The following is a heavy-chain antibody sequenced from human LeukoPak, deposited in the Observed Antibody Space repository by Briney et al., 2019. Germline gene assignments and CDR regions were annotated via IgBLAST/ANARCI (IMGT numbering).Heavy chain of an antibody. CDR2: INTNTGNP. CDR3: ARRNNDRAYLGVGIDY. D-gene: IGHD1-1*01. J-gene: IGHJ4*02. CDR1: GYTFNNYA. Sequence: GASVKVSCESSGYTFNNYAMNWVRQAPGQGLEWMGWINTNTGNPTYARGFTGRFGFSSDTAVRMAYLQISRLKAEDTAVYYCARRNNDRAYLGVGIDYWGQGTLVTVSS. V-gene: IGHV7-4-1*04.